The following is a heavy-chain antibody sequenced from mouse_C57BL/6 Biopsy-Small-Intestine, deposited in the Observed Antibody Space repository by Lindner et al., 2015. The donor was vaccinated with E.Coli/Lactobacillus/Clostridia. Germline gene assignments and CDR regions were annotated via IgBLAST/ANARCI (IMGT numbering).Heavy chain of an antibody. Sequence: SVKVSCKASGYTFRNYGISWVRQAPGQGLEWMGWISADNGNTNYAQKFQGRVTMTRDTSTSTTYMELRSLRSDDTAVYYCVREIDWGSPDYGNYFYYMNVWGKGTTVSVSS. CDR3: VREIDWGSPDYGNYFYYMNV. J-gene: IGHJ1*03. CDR1: GYTFRNYG. V-gene: IGHV1-84*02. CDR2: ISADNGNT. D-gene: IGHD2-1*01.